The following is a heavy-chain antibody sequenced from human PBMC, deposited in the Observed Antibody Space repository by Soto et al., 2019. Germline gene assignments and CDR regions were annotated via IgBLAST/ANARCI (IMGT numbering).Heavy chain of an antibody. CDR3: AREGKFDSSPSYFFQTLNF. Sequence: PSETLSLTCTVSGGSIGSYYWTWIRQPPGKGLEWIGCIHYSGSTTYNPSLKSRVTISVDTSKSQFSLKLSSVTAADTAVYFCAREGKFDSSPSYFFQTLNFRGSGTLVT. V-gene: IGHV4-59*01. CDR2: IHYSGST. J-gene: IGHJ2*01. D-gene: IGHD3-22*01. CDR1: GGSIGSYY.